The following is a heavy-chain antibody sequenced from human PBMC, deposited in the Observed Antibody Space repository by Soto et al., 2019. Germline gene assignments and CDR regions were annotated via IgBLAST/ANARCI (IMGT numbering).Heavy chain of an antibody. D-gene: IGHD3-3*01. V-gene: IGHV4-34*01. J-gene: IGHJ5*02. CDR1: GGSFSGYY. CDR2: INHSGST. Sequence: PSETLSLTFAVYGGSFSGYYWSWIRQPPGKGLEWIGEINHSGSTNYNPSLKSLVTISVDTSRNQFSLKLSSVTAADTAVYYCARGGYDFWSGYLRWFDPWGQGSVVTVSS. CDR3: ARGGYDFWSGYLRWFDP.